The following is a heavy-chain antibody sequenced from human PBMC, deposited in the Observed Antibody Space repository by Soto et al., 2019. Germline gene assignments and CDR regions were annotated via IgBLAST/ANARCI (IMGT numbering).Heavy chain of an antibody. CDR3: TRPSEEIAFDF. V-gene: IGHV3-73*02. CDR1: GFAFSGAA. J-gene: IGHJ4*02. D-gene: IGHD2-21*01. Sequence: EVQLVESGGDLVRSGGSLKVSCAASGFAFSGAAFHWVRQAPGKGLEWVGRIRSKAHNYATEYAASVKGRFTISGDDARNAAYLQMNGLKVEDAAVYYCTRPSEEIAFDFWGQGPLVTVS. CDR2: IRSKAHNYAT.